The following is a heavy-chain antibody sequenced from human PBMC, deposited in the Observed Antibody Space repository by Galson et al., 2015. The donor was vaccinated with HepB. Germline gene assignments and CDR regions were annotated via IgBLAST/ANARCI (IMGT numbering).Heavy chain of an antibody. CDR1: GFTFDHYC. D-gene: IGHD6-19*01. V-gene: IGHV3-7*01. CDR2: IKQDGTAK. Sequence: SLRLSCAASGFTFDHYCMSWVRQAPGKGLEWVASIKQDGTAKYYVDSVKGRFTISRDNAKNSLYLQMNSLRAGDTAVYYCARDVAVAVLGSFDIWGQGTMVTVSS. CDR3: ARDVAVAVLGSFDI. J-gene: IGHJ3*02.